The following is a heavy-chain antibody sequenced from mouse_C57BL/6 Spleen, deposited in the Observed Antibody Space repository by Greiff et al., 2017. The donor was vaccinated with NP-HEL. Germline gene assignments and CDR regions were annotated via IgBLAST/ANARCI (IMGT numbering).Heavy chain of an antibody. D-gene: IGHD1-1*01. CDR2: IYPGNSDT. Sequence: VQLKQSGTVLARPGASVKMSCKTSGYTFTSYWMHWVKQRPGQGLEWIGAIYPGNSDTSYNQKFKGKAKLTAVTSASTAYMELSSLTNEDSAVYYCTRSPHYYGSSYSYYYAMDYWGQGTSVTVSS. V-gene: IGHV1-5*01. CDR1: GYTFTSYW. CDR3: TRSPHYYGSSYSYYYAMDY. J-gene: IGHJ4*01.